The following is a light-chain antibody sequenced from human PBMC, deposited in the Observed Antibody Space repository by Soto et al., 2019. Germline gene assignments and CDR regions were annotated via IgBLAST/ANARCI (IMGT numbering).Light chain of an antibody. CDR2: DVT. J-gene: IGLJ1*01. CDR1: SSDVGGYNY. V-gene: IGLV2-14*01. CDR3: CSYTTSNTPQIV. Sequence: QSVLTQPASVSGSPGQSITISCTGTSSDVGGYNYVSWYQQQPGKAPKFMIYDVTNRPSGVSNRFSGSKSGNTASLTISGLQAEDDADYYCCSYTTSNTPQIVFGTGTKVTVL.